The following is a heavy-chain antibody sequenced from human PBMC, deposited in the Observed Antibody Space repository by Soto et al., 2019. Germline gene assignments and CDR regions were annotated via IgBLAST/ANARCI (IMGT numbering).Heavy chain of an antibody. V-gene: IGHV4-31*03. CDR2: IYYSGST. Sequence: QVQLQESGPGLVKPSQTLSLTCTVSGGSISSGGYYWNWIRHHPGQGLEWIGSIYYSGSTYYTPSVRGRVTISVDTSKNQFSLKLSSVTAADTAIYYCARADYLDYDMDVWGQGTTVTVSS. J-gene: IGHJ6*02. CDR3: ARADYLDYDMDV. CDR1: GGSISSGGYY. D-gene: IGHD5-12*01.